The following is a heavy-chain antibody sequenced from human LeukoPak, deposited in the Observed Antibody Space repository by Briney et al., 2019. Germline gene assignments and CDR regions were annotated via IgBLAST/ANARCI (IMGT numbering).Heavy chain of an antibody. CDR3: AGSITMVRGVII. CDR2: IYYSGST. Sequence: SETLSLTCTVSGGSISNYYWSWIRQPPGKGLEWIGYIYYSGSTNYNPSLKSRVTISVDTSKNQFSLKLSSVTAADTAVYYCAGSITMVRGVIIWGQGTLVTVSS. CDR1: GGSISNYY. D-gene: IGHD3-10*01. J-gene: IGHJ4*02. V-gene: IGHV4-59*01.